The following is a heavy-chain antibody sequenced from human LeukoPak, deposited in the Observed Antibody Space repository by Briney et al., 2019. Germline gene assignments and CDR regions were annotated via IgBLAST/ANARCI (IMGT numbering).Heavy chain of an antibody. CDR3: ARGGGRVIAPGIAVAGQITNWFDP. J-gene: IGHJ5*02. Sequence: SETLSLTCAVYGGSFSGYYWSWIRQPPGKGLEWIGEINHSGSTNYNPSLKSRVTISVDTSKNQFSLKLSSVTAADTAVYYCARGGGRVIAPGIAVAGQITNWFDPWGQGNLVIVSS. V-gene: IGHV4-34*01. CDR2: INHSGST. CDR1: GGSFSGYY. D-gene: IGHD6-19*01.